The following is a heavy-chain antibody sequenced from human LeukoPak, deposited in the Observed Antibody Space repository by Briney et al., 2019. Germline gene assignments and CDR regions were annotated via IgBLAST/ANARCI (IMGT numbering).Heavy chain of an antibody. D-gene: IGHD1-26*01. Sequence: GGSLRLSCAASGFTFSSHWMHWVRQAPGEGLVWVSRIKSDTNVTWHADSVKGRFTISRDKAKNILYLHMNSLRDKDTSVYFCASHHDAVGSTIDHWGKGNLVTVSS. CDR1: GFTFSSHW. V-gene: IGHV3-74*01. CDR2: IKSDTNVT. J-gene: IGHJ4*02. CDR3: ASHHDAVGSTIDH.